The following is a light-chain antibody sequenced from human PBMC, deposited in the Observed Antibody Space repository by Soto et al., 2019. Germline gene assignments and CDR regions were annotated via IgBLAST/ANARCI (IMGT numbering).Light chain of an antibody. Sequence: EIALTQSPATLSLSPWERSTLSCTASQSVSRYLAWYQKKHGQAPRLLIWGVSNRATGIPDRLSGSGSGTDLTITISRLETEDFVVFYWYQYGSTPPTFGQGTQVDI. J-gene: IGKJ1*01. V-gene: IGKV3-20*01. CDR1: QSVSRY. CDR3: YQYGSTPPT. CDR2: GVS.